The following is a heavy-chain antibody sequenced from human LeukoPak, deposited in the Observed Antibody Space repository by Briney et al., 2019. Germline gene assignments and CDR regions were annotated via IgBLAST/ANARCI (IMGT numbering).Heavy chain of an antibody. D-gene: IGHD3-22*01. J-gene: IGHJ1*01. V-gene: IGHV1-69*04. CDR3: ARALSYYYDSSGYYSVAEYFQH. Sequence: RASVTVSCKASGGTFSSYAISWVRQAPGQGLEWMGRIIPILGIANYAQKFQGRVTITADKSTSTAYMELSSLRSEDTAVYYCARALSYYYDSSGYYSVAEYFQHWGQGTLVTVSS. CDR1: GGTFSSYA. CDR2: IIPILGIA.